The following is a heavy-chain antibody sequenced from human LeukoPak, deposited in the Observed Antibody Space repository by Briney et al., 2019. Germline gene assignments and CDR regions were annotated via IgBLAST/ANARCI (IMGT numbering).Heavy chain of an antibody. CDR1: GGSFSSGGYY. CDR3: GTTYYNPSLKSRVTISINTSQNQFSLKLTSVTAADTAIYYCAREGRDGYNRPLSFDY. Sequence: SETLSLTCTVSGGSFSSGGYYWNWIRQHPGRGRGGIGAFFYIGTHSYNRSPKVGVTLWINRSRIHFSLKLTLLTARDTGIYYSGTTYYNPSLKSRVTISINTSQNQFSLKLTSVTAADTAIYYCAREGRDGYNRPLSFDYWGRGTLVTVSS. D-gene: IGHD2-21*02. V-gene: IGHV4-31*03. J-gene: IGHJ4*02. CDR2: FFYIGTH.